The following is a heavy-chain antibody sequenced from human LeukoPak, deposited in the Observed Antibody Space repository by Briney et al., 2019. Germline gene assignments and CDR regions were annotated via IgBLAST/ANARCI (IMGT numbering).Heavy chain of an antibody. CDR2: ISSSSSYI. J-gene: IGHJ4*02. D-gene: IGHD3-9*01. CDR1: GFTFSSYS. Sequence: GGSLRLSCAASGFTFSSYSMNWVRQAPGKGLEWVSSISSSSSYIYYADSVKGRFTISRDNAKNSLYLQMNSLRAEDTAVYYCAKDRAYYDILTGYSIGGYWGQGTLVTVSS. V-gene: IGHV3-21*01. CDR3: AKDRAYYDILTGYSIGGY.